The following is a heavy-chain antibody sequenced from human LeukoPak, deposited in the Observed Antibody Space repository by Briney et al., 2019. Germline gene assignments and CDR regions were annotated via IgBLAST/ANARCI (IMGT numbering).Heavy chain of an antibody. CDR1: GYTFTSYG. J-gene: IGHJ5*02. D-gene: IGHD6-13*01. V-gene: IGHV1-18*01. Sequence: GASVKLSCKASGYTFTSYGISWVRQAPGQGLEWMGWISAYNGNTNYAQKLQGRVTMTTDTSTSTAYMELRSLRSDDTAVYYCARILWYPPPRRWFDPWGQGTLVTVSS. CDR2: ISAYNGNT. CDR3: ARILWYPPPRRWFDP.